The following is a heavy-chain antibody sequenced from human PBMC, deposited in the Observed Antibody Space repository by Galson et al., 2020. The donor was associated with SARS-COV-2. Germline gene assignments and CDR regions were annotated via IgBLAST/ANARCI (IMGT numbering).Heavy chain of an antibody. Sequence: TGGSLRLSCAASGFTFSNAWMSWVRQAPGKGLEWVGHIKSKTDGGTTDYAAPVKGRFTISRDDSKNTLYLQMNSLKTEDTAVYYCTTEDSSGWYSWFDPWGQGTLVTVSS. CDR3: TTEDSSGWYSWFDP. CDR2: IKSKTDGGTT. V-gene: IGHV3-15*01. CDR1: GFTFSNAW. D-gene: IGHD6-19*01. J-gene: IGHJ5*02.